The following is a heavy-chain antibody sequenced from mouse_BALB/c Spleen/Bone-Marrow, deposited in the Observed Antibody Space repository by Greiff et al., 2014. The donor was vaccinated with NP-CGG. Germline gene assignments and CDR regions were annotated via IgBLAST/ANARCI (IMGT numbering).Heavy chain of an antibody. CDR3: ARLFGTRDFDY. Sequence: VQLQQPGAELVRPGALVKLSCKASGFNIKDYFMHWAKQRPEQGLEWIGWIDPEIGNTLYDPKFQGKASITADTSSNTAYLQLSSLTSEDTAVYYCARLFGTRDFDYWGQGTTLTVSS. J-gene: IGHJ2*01. V-gene: IGHV14-1*02. D-gene: IGHD4-1*01. CDR2: IDPEIGNT. CDR1: GFNIKDYF.